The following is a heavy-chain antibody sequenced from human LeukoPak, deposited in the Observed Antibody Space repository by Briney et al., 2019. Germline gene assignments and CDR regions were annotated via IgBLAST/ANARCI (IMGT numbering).Heavy chain of an antibody. J-gene: IGHJ2*01. CDR3: ATNGEVWYFDL. CDR2: IRSKAYGGTT. CDR1: GFTFGDYA. V-gene: IGHV3-49*03. D-gene: IGHD3-10*01. Sequence: GGSLRLSCTASGFTFGDYAMSWFRQAPGKGLEWVGFIRSKAYGGTTEYAASVKGRFTISRDDSKSIAYLQMNSLKTEDTAVYYCATNGEVWYFDLWGRGTLVTVSS.